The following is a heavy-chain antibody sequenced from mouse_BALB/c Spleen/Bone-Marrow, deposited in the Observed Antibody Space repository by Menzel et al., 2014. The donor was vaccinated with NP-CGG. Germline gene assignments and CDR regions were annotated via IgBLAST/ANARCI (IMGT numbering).Heavy chain of an antibody. CDR2: IYPGNSDT. CDR3: TRAMITRAWFAC. Sequence: EVQLQQSGTVLARPGASVKMSCKASGYTFTSYWMHWVKQRPGQGLEWIGAIYPGNSDTSYNQKFKGKAKLTAVTSTSTAYMELSSLTNEDSAVYYCTRAMITRAWFACWGQGTLVTVSA. V-gene: IGHV1-5*01. CDR1: GYTFTSYW. D-gene: IGHD2-4*01. J-gene: IGHJ3*01.